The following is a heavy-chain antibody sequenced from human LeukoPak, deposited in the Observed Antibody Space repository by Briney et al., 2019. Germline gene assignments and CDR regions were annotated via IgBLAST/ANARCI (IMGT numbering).Heavy chain of an antibody. CDR1: GYTFTSYD. J-gene: IGHJ6*02. V-gene: IGHV1-8*01. D-gene: IGHD3-3*01. Sequence: ASVKVSCKASGYTFTSYDINWVRQATGQGLEWMGWMNPNSGNTGYAQKFQGRVTMTGNTSISTAYMELSSLRSEDTAVYYCARFCHYDFWSGWSLYPREYGMDVWGQGTTVTVSS. CDR3: ARFCHYDFWSGWSLYPREYGMDV. CDR2: MNPNSGNT.